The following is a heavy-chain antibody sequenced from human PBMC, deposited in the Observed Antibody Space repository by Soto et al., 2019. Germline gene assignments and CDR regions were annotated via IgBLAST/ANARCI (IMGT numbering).Heavy chain of an antibody. Sequence: EVQLVESGGGLVQPGGSLRLSCAASGFTFSSYEMNWVRQAPGKGLEWVSYISSSGSTIYYADSVKGRFTISRDNAKNSLYLQMNSLRAEDTAVYYCAREGALSRRWGMDVWGQGTTVTVSS. D-gene: IGHD2-15*01. CDR1: GFTFSSYE. CDR3: AREGALSRRWGMDV. J-gene: IGHJ6*02. V-gene: IGHV3-48*03. CDR2: ISSSGSTI.